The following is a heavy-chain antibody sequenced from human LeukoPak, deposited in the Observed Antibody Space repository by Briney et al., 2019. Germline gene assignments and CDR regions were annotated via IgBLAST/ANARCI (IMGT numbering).Heavy chain of an antibody. J-gene: IGHJ4*02. CDR2: IWYDGSNK. Sequence: GGSLRLSCAASGFTFSSYGMHWVRHARGRGLEGVAVIWYDGSNKYYADSVKGRFTLSRDNSKNTLYMPMNSLRAEQTTVEYSARRAMVRGANIDDSGQGTPVTVSS. D-gene: IGHD3-10*01. CDR3: ARRAMVRGANIDD. V-gene: IGHV3-33*01. CDR1: GFTFSSYG.